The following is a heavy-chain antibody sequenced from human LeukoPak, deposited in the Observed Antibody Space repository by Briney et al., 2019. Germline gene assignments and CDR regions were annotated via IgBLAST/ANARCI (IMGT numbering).Heavy chain of an antibody. CDR1: GYTFTGYY. CDR3: ARDIGSSRLIDY. Sequence: ASVKVSCTASGYTFTGYYMHWVRQAPGQGLEWMGWINPNSGGTNYAQKFQGRVTMTRDTSISTAYMELSRLRSDDTAVYYCARDIGSSRLIDYWGQGTLVTVSS. V-gene: IGHV1-2*02. D-gene: IGHD1-26*01. CDR2: INPNSGGT. J-gene: IGHJ4*02.